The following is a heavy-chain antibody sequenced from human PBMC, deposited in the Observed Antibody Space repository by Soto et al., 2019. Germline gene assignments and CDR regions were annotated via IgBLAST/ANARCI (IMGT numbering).Heavy chain of an antibody. CDR1: GYTFTSYD. D-gene: IGHD2-2*01. J-gene: IGHJ6*03. Sequence: GASVKVSCKASGYTFTSYDINWVRQATGQGLEWMGWMNPNSGNTGYAQKFQGRVTMTRNTSISTAYMELSSLRSEDTAVYYCARGVGCSSTSCYSSYYYYYYMDVWGKGTTVSVS. V-gene: IGHV1-8*01. CDR2: MNPNSGNT. CDR3: ARGVGCSSTSCYSSYYYYYYMDV.